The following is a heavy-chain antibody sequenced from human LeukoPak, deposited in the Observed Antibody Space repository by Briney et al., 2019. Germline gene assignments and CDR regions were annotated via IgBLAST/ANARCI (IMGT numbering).Heavy chain of an antibody. J-gene: IGHJ4*02. V-gene: IGHV3-30*18. CDR1: GFTFRDYG. D-gene: IGHD6-13*01. CDR2: LSHEESSQ. CDR3: AKDGPLPYTSTSFGRHFLEY. Sequence: GGSLRLSCAPSGFTFRDYGMHCPAVPPAKGLEGLAHLSHEESSQNYADSVQGRFTISRDNSKNTVDLQMNSLRAEDTAVYYCAKDGPLPYTSTSFGRHFLEYWGQGTLVTVSS.